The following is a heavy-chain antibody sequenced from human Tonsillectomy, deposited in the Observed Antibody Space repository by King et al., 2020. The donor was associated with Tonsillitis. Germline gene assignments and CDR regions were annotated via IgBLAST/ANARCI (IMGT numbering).Heavy chain of an antibody. CDR2: INPNSGGT. Sequence: VQLVESGAEVKKPGASVKVSCKASGYIFTDYYMHWVRQAPGQGLEWMGWINPNSGGTNYAQTFQGRVTMTRDTSISTAYMELSRLRSDDTAVYYCARESLEAPGTIYYHYGMDVWGQGTTVTVSS. J-gene: IGHJ6*02. CDR1: GYIFTDYY. V-gene: IGHV1-2*02. CDR3: ARESLEAPGTIYYHYGMDV. D-gene: IGHD6-13*01.